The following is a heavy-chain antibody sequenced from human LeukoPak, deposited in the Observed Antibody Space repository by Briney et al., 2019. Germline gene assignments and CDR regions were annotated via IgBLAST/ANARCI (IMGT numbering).Heavy chain of an antibody. CDR3: ARGVNYYDSSGYYFSH. CDR2: ISSSGSSI. J-gene: IGHJ4*02. V-gene: IGHV3-48*03. D-gene: IGHD3-22*01. Sequence: PGGSLRLSCAASGFTFSSYEMNWVRQAPGKGLEWVSYISSSGSSIYYADSVKGRFTISRDNAKNSLYLQMNSLRAEDTAVYYCARGVNYYDSSGYYFSHWGQGTLVTVSS. CDR1: GFTFSSYE.